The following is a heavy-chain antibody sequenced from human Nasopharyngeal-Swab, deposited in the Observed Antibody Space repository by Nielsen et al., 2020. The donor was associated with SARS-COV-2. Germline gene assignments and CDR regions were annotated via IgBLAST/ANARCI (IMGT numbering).Heavy chain of an antibody. CDR2: TSSDGRNT. CDR3: ARDNGVLPGALDS. J-gene: IGHJ4*02. D-gene: IGHD2-8*01. CDR1: GFTFSFYA. V-gene: IGHV3-30*04. Sequence: GGSLRLSCAASGFTFSFYAMHWVRQAPGKGLEWVAVTSSDGRNTYYADSVKGRLTISRDNSKNTLYLQMNSLRAEDTALYYCARDNGVLPGALDSWGQGTPVTVSS.